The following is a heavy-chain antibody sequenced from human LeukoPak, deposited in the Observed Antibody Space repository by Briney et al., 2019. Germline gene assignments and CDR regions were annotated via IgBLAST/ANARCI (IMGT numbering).Heavy chain of an antibody. CDR3: TRGIGTVPPGY. J-gene: IGHJ4*02. Sequence: GRTLRLSCAASGFTFGDYAMSWFRQAPGTGLEWVGFIRSKAYGGTTEYAASVKGRFTISRDDSKSIAYLQMNSLKTEDTAVYYCTRGIGTVPPGYWGKGTLVTVSS. CDR1: GFTFGDYA. V-gene: IGHV3-49*03. CDR2: IRSKAYGGTT. D-gene: IGHD1-26*01.